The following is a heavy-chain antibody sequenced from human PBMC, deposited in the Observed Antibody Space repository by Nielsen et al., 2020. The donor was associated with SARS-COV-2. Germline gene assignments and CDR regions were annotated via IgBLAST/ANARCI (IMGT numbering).Heavy chain of an antibody. CDR3: AREKGGGWYFDL. V-gene: IGHV1-18*04. J-gene: IGHJ2*01. Sequence: ASVKVSCKASGYTFTGYAMNWVRQAPGQGLEWMGWISAYNGNTNYAQKLQGRVTMTTDTSTSTAYMELRSLRSDDTAVYYCAREKGGGWYFDLWGRGTLVTVSS. CDR2: ISAYNGNT. D-gene: IGHD1-26*01. CDR1: GYTFTGYA.